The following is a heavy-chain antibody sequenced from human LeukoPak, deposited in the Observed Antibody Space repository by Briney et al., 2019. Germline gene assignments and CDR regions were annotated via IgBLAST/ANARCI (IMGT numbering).Heavy chain of an antibody. V-gene: IGHV3-30*18. Sequence: GGSLRLSCAASGFTFSSYGMHWVRQAPGKGLEWVAVISYDGSNKYYADSVKGRFTISRDNSKNTLYLQMNSLRAEDTAVYYCAKGLYGDYVDAFDIWGQGTMVTVSS. CDR1: GFTFSSYG. J-gene: IGHJ3*02. CDR2: ISYDGSNK. CDR3: AKGLYGDYVDAFDI. D-gene: IGHD4-17*01.